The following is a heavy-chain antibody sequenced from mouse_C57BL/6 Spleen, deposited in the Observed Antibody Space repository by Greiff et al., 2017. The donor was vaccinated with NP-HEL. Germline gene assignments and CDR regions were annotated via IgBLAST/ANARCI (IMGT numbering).Heavy chain of an antibody. CDR3: AREDYGSSLFAY. J-gene: IGHJ3*01. Sequence: VQLQQPGTELAKPGASVKLSCKASGYTFTSYWMHWVKQRPGQGLEWIGNINPSNGGTNYNEKFKSKATLTVDKSSSTAYMQLSSLTSEDSAVYYCAREDYGSSLFAYWGQGTLVTVSA. V-gene: IGHV1-53*01. D-gene: IGHD1-1*01. CDR1: GYTFTSYW. CDR2: INPSNGGT.